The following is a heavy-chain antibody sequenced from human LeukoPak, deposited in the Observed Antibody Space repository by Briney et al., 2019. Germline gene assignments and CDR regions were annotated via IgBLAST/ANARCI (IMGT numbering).Heavy chain of an antibody. CDR2: ISGSGGST. J-gene: IGHJ4*02. D-gene: IGHD4-11*01. V-gene: IGHV3-23*01. CDR3: AKMGPLGTVTTWVDY. Sequence: PGGSLRLSCAASGFTFSNYAMSWVRQAPGKGLEWVSAISGSGGSTYYADSVKGRFTISRDNSKNTLYLQMNSLRAEDTAVYYCAKMGPLGTVTTWVDYWGQGTLVTVSS. CDR1: GFTFSNYA.